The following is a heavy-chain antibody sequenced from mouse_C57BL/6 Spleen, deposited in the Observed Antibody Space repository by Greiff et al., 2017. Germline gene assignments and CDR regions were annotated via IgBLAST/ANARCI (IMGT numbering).Heavy chain of an antibody. D-gene: IGHD1-1*01. Sequence: EVQLQESGPGLVKPSQSLSLTCSVTGYSITGGYYWNWLRQFPGNKLEWMGYISYDGSNNYNPSLKDLVSITCNTSKNQFFLKLNSVTTEDTATDNCARESTVVVTRYFDVWGTGTTVTVSS. J-gene: IGHJ1*03. CDR3: ARESTVVVTRYFDV. CDR2: ISYDGSN. CDR1: GYSITGGYY. V-gene: IGHV3-6*01.